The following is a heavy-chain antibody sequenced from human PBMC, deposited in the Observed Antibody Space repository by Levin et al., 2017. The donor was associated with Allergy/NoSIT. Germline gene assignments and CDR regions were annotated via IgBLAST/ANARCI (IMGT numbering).Heavy chain of an antibody. J-gene: IGHJ4*02. D-gene: IGHD6-13*01. CDR1: GGSMKNYY. CDR2: ISYSGDT. V-gene: IGHV4-59*01. CDR3: AREGIAAAGFFDT. Sequence: SETLSLKCTVSGGSMKNYYWMWVRQPPGRGLEWIGYISYSGDTKYNRSLKRRVSMSVDTSKNHFSLNLRSVTAADTAIYYCAREGIAAAGFFDTWGQGTLVTVSS.